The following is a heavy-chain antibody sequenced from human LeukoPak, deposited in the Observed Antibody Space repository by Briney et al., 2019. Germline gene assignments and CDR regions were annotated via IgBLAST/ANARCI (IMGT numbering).Heavy chain of an antibody. J-gene: IGHJ4*02. CDR3: ARARRGYDFWSGYYSFDY. CDR2: IYHSGST. D-gene: IGHD3-3*01. V-gene: IGHV4-39*07. Sequence: PSETLSLTCTVSGGSISSSSYYWGWIRQPPGKGLEWIGSIYHSGSTYYNPSLKSRVTISVDTSKNQFSLKLSSVTAADTAVYYCARARRGYDFWSGYYSFDYWGQGTLVTVSS. CDR1: GGSISSSSYY.